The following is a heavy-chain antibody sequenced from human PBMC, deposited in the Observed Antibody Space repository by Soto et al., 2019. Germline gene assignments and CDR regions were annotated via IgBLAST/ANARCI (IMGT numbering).Heavy chain of an antibody. V-gene: IGHV3-23*01. D-gene: IGHD2-15*01. J-gene: IGHJ5*02. Sequence: EVQLLESAGGLVQPGGSLRLSCAASGFTFSSCAMSWVRQAPGKGLEWVSTISGSGGSTYYADSVKGRFTISRDNSKNSLYLQIDSRRAEDTAIYYCAKQGVVVAATPGFDPWGQGTLVTVSS. CDR1: GFTFSSCA. CDR3: AKQGVVVAATPGFDP. CDR2: ISGSGGST.